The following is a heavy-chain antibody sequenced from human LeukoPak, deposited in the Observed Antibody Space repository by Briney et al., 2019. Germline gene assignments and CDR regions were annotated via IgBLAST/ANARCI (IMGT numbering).Heavy chain of an antibody. CDR1: GFTFSSYA. D-gene: IGHD4-17*01. CDR2: ISYDGSNK. V-gene: IGHV3-30*04. Sequence: GGSLRLSCAASGFTFSSYAMHWVRQAPGKGLEWVAVISYDGSNKYYADSVKGRFTISRDNSKNTLYLQMSSLRAEDTAVYYCARGFPSTVPTVSYWGQGTLVTVSS. CDR3: ARGFPSTVPTVSY. J-gene: IGHJ4*02.